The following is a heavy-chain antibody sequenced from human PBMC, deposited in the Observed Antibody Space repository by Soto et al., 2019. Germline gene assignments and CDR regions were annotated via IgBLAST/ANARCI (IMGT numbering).Heavy chain of an antibody. V-gene: IGHV1-18*01. CDR2: ISGYNGDT. D-gene: IGHD1-26*01. J-gene: IGHJ4*02. CDR3: AREVGAWFDF. CDR1: GYTFTSYG. Sequence: GPEVKEPGASVKVSCKASGYTFTSYGITWVRQGPEQGLEWVGWISGYNGDTNYAQKVQGRISVTTDTSTSTAYLEVRSLRSDDTAVYYCAREVGAWFDFWGQGTLVTVSS.